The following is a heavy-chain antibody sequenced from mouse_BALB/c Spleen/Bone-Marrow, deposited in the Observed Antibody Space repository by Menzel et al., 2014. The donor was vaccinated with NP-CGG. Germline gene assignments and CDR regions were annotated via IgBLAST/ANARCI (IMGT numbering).Heavy chain of an antibody. J-gene: IGHJ1*01. CDR1: GYTFXSYW. CDR3: ARENDYWYFDV. D-gene: IGHD2-3*01. V-gene: IGHV1-9*01. CDR2: ILPGSGNT. Sequence: QVQLKESGAELMKPGASVRISCKATGYTFXSYWIEWVKQRPGHGLEWIGEILPGSGNTNYNEKFKGKATFTADTSSNTAYMQLSSLTSEDSAVYYCARENDYWYFDVWGAGTTVTVSS.